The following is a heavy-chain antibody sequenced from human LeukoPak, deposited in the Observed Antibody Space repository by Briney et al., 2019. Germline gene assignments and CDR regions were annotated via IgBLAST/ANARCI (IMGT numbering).Heavy chain of an antibody. CDR2: INHSGST. CDR1: GGSFSGYY. CDR3: ASGTSRVTKVY. Sequence: SETLSLTCAVYGGSFSGYYWSWIRQPPRKGLEWIGEINHSGSTNYNPSLKSRVTISVDTSKNQFSLKLSSVTAADTAVYYCASGTSRVTKVYWGQGTLVTVSS. J-gene: IGHJ4*02. D-gene: IGHD4-17*01. V-gene: IGHV4-34*01.